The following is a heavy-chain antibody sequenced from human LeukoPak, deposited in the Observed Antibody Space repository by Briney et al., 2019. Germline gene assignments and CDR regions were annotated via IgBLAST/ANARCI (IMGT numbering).Heavy chain of an antibody. Sequence: PGGSLRLSCVASGFTFSSYWMRWVRQAPGKGLQWVAIIKQDGSEKYYVDSVKGRFTISRDNAKNSLYLQMNSLRAEDTAVYYCARDLVAATLNKPDYWGQGTLVTVSS. V-gene: IGHV3-7*01. CDR3: ARDLVAATLNKPDY. J-gene: IGHJ4*02. CDR2: IKQDGSEK. D-gene: IGHD2-15*01. CDR1: GFTFSSYW.